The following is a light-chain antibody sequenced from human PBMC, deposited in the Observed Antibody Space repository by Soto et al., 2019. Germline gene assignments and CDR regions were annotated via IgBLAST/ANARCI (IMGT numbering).Light chain of an antibody. V-gene: IGKV3-20*01. CDR3: HQYGSSPGT. CDR2: GAS. CDR1: QIVTSNY. Sequence: EIVFTQSPGTLSSSPGERATLSCRASQIVTSNYLAWYQQKRGQAPRLLIWGASIRATDLPDRFSGGGSGTDFTLTISRLEAEDFAVYYCHQYGSSPGTFGQGTKVDIK. J-gene: IGKJ1*01.